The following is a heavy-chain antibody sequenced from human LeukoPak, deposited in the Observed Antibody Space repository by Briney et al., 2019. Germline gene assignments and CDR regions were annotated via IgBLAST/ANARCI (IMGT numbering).Heavy chain of an antibody. CDR2: IYSGGST. CDR1: GFTVSSNY. Sequence: PGGSLRLSCAASGFTVSSNYMSWVRQAPGKGLEWVSVIYSGGSTYYADSVKGRFTISRDNSKNTLYLQMNSLRAEDTAVYYCARSWDYSGSWYFYWFDPWGQGTLVTVSS. J-gene: IGHJ5*02. CDR3: ARSWDYSGSWYFYWFDP. D-gene: IGHD6-13*01. V-gene: IGHV3-66*01.